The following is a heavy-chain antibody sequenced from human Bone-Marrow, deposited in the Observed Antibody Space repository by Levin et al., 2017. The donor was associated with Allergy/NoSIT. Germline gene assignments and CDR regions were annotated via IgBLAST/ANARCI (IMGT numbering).Heavy chain of an antibody. Sequence: KSGGSLRLSCTASGFTFGDYAMSWFRQAPGKGLEWVGFIRSKAYGGTTEYAASVKGRFTISRDDSKSIAYLQMNSLKTEDTAVYYCTCVAVAGLEEYFQHWGQGTLVTVSS. CDR3: TCVAVAGLEEYFQH. CDR2: IRSKAYGGTT. D-gene: IGHD6-19*01. J-gene: IGHJ1*01. V-gene: IGHV3-49*05. CDR1: GFTFGDYA.